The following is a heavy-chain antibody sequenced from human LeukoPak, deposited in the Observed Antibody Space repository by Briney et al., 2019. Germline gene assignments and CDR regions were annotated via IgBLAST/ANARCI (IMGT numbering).Heavy chain of an antibody. CDR1: GGSISSYY. CDR2: IYCSGST. D-gene: IGHD5-18*01. V-gene: IGHV4-59*01. CDR3: ARMDTAMAPGY. J-gene: IGHJ4*02. Sequence: SETLSLTCTVSGGSISSYYWSWIRQPPGKGLEWIGYIYCSGSTNYNPSLKSRVTISVDTSKNQFSLKLSSVTAADTAVYYCARMDTAMAPGYWGQGTLVTVSS.